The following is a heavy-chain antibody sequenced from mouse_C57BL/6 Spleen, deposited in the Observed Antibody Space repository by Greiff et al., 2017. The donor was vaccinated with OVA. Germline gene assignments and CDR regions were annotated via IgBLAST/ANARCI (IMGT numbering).Heavy chain of an antibody. CDR2: ISDGGSYT. CDR3: ARGQDYYGSPWFAY. CDR1: GFTFSSYA. D-gene: IGHD1-1*01. Sequence: EVHLVESGGGLVKPGGSLKLSCAASGFTFSSYAMSWVRQTPEKRLEWVATISDGGSYTYYPDNVKGRFTISRDNAKNNLYLQRSHLKSEDTAMYYCARGQDYYGSPWFAYWGQGTLVTVSA. J-gene: IGHJ3*01. V-gene: IGHV5-4*01.